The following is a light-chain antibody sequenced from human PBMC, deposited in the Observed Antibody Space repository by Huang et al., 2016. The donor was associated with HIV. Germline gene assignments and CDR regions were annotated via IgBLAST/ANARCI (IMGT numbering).Light chain of an antibody. CDR2: WAS. CDR1: HNVLYNFNNKSY. V-gene: IGKV4-1*01. CDR3: QQYYVTPLT. J-gene: IGKJ4*01. Sequence: DIVMTQSPDSLAVSLGERATINCTSSHNVLYNFNNKSYLAWYQQKPGQPPKLLIYWASSREAGGPDRCSGSGSGTDFTLTISSLQAEDVAVYYCQQYYVTPLTFGGGTKVEIK.